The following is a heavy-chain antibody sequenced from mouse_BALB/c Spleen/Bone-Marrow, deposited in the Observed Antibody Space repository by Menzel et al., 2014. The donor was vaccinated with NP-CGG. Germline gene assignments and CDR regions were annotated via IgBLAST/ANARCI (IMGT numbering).Heavy chain of an antibody. J-gene: IGHJ3*01. Sequence: DVNLEVSGGGLVQPGGSRKLSCAASGFTFSSFGMHWIRQAPEKGLEWVAYISSGSNTIYYEDTVKGRFTISRDNPKNTLFLQMTSLRSEDTAMYYCARRGTMITAGPFAYWGQGTLVTVSA. CDR2: ISSGSNTI. CDR1: GFTFSSFG. V-gene: IGHV5-17*02. CDR3: ARRGTMITAGPFAY. D-gene: IGHD2-4*01.